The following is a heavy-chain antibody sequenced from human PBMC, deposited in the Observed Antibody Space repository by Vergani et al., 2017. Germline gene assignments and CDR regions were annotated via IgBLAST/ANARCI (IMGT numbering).Heavy chain of an antibody. Sequence: QITLKESGPTLVKPTQTLTLTCTFSGFSLNTNGVGVGWIRQPPGKALEWLALIYWDDDKRYSPSLKSRLTITKDTSKNQVVLTITNMDPVDTATYYCASSYCSSTSCYWRNWFDPWGQGTLVTVSS. CDR1: GFSLNTNGVG. CDR2: IYWDDDK. CDR3: ASSYCSSTSCYWRNWFDP. V-gene: IGHV2-5*02. J-gene: IGHJ5*02. D-gene: IGHD2-2*01.